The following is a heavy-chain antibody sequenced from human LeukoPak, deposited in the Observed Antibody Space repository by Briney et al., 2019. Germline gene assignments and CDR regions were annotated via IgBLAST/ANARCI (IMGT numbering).Heavy chain of an antibody. D-gene: IGHD5-12*01. J-gene: IGHJ4*02. Sequence: KPSETLSLTCAVYGGSFSGNYWSWIRQSPGKGLEWVGEINHSRSTHYPPSLKSRVTISVDTSNNQFSLKLSSVTAADTAVYFCARGGRYSGYAGYWGQGTLVTVSS. V-gene: IGHV4-34*01. CDR2: INHSRST. CDR3: ARGGRYSGYAGY. CDR1: GGSFSGNY.